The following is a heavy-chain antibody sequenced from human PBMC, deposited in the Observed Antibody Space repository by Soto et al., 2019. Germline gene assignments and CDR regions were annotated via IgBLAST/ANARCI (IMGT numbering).Heavy chain of an antibody. CDR2: IVAIIGKA. Sequence: GASVKVSCKASGFTFTSSAMQWVRQARGQRLEWIGWIVAIIGKANYAQKFQDRVTITADESTSTAYMELSSLRSEDTAVYYCARVKLIRYFDWLLVYGMDVWGQGTTVTVSS. D-gene: IGHD3-9*01. CDR1: GFTFTSSA. V-gene: IGHV1-58*02. J-gene: IGHJ6*02. CDR3: ARVKLIRYFDWLLVYGMDV.